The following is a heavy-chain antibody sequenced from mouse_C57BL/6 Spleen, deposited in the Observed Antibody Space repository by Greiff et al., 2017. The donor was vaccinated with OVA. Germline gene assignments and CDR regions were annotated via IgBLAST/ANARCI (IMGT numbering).Heavy chain of an antibody. D-gene: IGHD3-2*02. V-gene: IGHV1-50*01. Sequence: QVQLQQPGAELVKPGASVKLSCKASGYTFTSYWMQWVKQRPGQGLEWIGEIDPSDSYTNYNQKFKGKATLTVDTSSSTAYMQLSSLTSEDSAVYYCARRKDSSGYDWFAYWGQGTLVTVSA. CDR1: GYTFTSYW. CDR3: ARRKDSSGYDWFAY. J-gene: IGHJ3*01. CDR2: IDPSDSYT.